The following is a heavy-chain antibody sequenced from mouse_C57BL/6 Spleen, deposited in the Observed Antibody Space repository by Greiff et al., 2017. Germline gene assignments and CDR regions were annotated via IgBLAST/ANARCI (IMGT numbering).Heavy chain of an antibody. CDR2: IDPETGGT. CDR3: TRYGYFYFDY. V-gene: IGHV1-15*01. D-gene: IGHD2-2*01. J-gene: IGHJ2*01. CDR1: GYTFTDYE. Sequence: QVQLQQSGAALVRPGASVTLSCKASGYTFTDYEMHWVQQTPVHGLEWIGAIDPETGGTAYNQKFKGKAILTADKSSSTAYMELRSLTSEDSAVYYCTRYGYFYFDYWGQGTTLTVSS.